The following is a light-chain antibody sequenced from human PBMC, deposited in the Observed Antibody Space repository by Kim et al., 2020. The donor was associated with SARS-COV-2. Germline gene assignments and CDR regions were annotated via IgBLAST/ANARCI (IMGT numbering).Light chain of an antibody. CDR3: ASYTVTSTVV. CDR2: DVV. V-gene: IGLV2-14*04. Sequence: QSITISCTGTSSDIGGYDRVSWYQQHPSKAPKLMIFDVVRRPSGVSNRFSASKSGNTASLTISGLQAEDEADYYCASYTVTSTVVFGGGTKVTVL. CDR1: SSDIGGYDR. J-gene: IGLJ2*01.